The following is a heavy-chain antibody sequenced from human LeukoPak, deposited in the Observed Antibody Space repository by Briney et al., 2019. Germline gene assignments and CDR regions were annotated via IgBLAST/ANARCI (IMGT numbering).Heavy chain of an antibody. CDR3: VRSIADDAFDI. CDR1: GFTFSSYS. J-gene: IGHJ3*02. D-gene: IGHD3-22*01. Sequence: GGSLRLSCAASGFTFSSYSMNWVRQAPGKGLEWVSSISSSSSYIYYADSVKGRFTISRDNAKNSLYLQMNSLSAEDTAVYYCVRSIADDAFDIWGQGTMVTVSS. CDR2: ISSSSSYI. V-gene: IGHV3-21*01.